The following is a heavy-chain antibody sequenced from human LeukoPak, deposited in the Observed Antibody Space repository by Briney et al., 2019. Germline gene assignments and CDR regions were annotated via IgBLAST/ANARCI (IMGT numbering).Heavy chain of an antibody. Sequence: GGSLRLSCAASGFTFDDYGMSWVRQAPGKGLEWVSGINWNGGSTVYADSVKGRFTISRDNAKNSLYLQMNSLRAEDTALYYCARDRTYDILTGYSAFDYWGQGTLVTVSS. V-gene: IGHV3-20*04. CDR3: ARDRTYDILTGYSAFDY. CDR2: INWNGGST. CDR1: GFTFDDYG. J-gene: IGHJ4*02. D-gene: IGHD3-9*01.